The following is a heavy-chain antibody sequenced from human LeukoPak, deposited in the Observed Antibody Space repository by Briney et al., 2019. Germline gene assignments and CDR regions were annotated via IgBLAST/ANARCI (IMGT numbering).Heavy chain of an antibody. V-gene: IGHV3-23*01. CDR2: ISGSGGST. J-gene: IGHJ4*02. CDR3: AIQTYDSSGYSGYFDY. CDR1: GFTFSSYA. D-gene: IGHD3-22*01. Sequence: GGSLRLSCAASGFTFSSYAMSWVRQAPGKGLEWVPAISGSGGSTYYADSVKGRFTISRDNSKNTLYLQMNSLRAEDTAVYYCAIQTYDSSGYSGYFDYWGQGTLVTVSS.